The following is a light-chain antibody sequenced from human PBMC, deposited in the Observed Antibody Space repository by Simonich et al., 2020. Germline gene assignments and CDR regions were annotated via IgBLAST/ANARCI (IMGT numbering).Light chain of an antibody. CDR2: WAF. J-gene: IGKJ5*01. Sequence: DIVMTQSPDSLAVSLGERATINCKSSQSVLYSSNNKTYLAWYQQKPGHTPKLPIYWAFTRESGVPYRFSGSGSGTDFTLTISSLQAEDVAVYYCQQYYSTPITFGQGTRLEIK. V-gene: IGKV4-1*01. CDR1: QSVLYSSNNKTY. CDR3: QQYYSTPIT.